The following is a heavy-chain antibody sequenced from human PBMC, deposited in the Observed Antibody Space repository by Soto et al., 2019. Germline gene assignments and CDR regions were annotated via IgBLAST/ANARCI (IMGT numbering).Heavy chain of an antibody. CDR2: IYYTGAT. CDR1: SGSISTGNW. Sequence: QVELQESGPRLVKSSGTLSLTCEVSSGSISTGNWWSWVRQPPGKGLEWIGEIYYTGATNYNPSLKSRLTMTIDKSKHQFPLILTSATAADTAVYYCARVFSSGSGWMYYFDFWGQGILVSVSS. D-gene: IGHD6-25*01. V-gene: IGHV4-4*02. CDR3: ARVFSSGSGWMYYFDF. J-gene: IGHJ4*02.